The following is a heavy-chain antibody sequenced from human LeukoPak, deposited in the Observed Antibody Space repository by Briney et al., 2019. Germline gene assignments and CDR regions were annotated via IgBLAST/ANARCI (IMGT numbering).Heavy chain of an antibody. CDR2: ISSNEGST. CDR3: ARGRYCSGGSCYARLTTDAFDI. Sequence: PGGAMRLSCAASGFTFSSYGMHWVRQAPGKGLEYVSAISSNEGSTYYANSVKGRFTISRDNSKNTLYLQMGSLRAEDMAVYYCARGRYCSGGSCYARLTTDAFDIWGQGTMVTVSS. CDR1: GFTFSSYG. J-gene: IGHJ3*02. V-gene: IGHV3-64*01. D-gene: IGHD2-15*01.